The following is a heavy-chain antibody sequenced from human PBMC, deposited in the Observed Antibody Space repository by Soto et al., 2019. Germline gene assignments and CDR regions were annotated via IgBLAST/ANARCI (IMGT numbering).Heavy chain of an antibody. J-gene: IGHJ4*02. CDR3: ARALSGYSSGDFDF. CDR2: IWYDGSNK. D-gene: IGHD6-19*01. V-gene: IGHV3-33*01. Sequence: PGGSLRLSCAASGFTFSSYGMHWVRQAPGKGLEWVAVIWYDGSNKYYADSVKGRFTISRDNSKNTLYLQMNSLRAEDTAVYYCARALSGYSSGDFDFWGQGTLVTVSS. CDR1: GFTFSSYG.